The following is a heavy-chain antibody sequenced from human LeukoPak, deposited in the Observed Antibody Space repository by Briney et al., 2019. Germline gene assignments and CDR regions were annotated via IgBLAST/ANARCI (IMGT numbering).Heavy chain of an antibody. J-gene: IGHJ6*02. D-gene: IGHD3-3*01. CDR1: GFTFSSYA. CDR3: ARGGDFWSGYYSNTYYYYGMDV. Sequence: PGGSLRLSCAASGFTFSSYAMHWVRQAPGKGLEWVAVILYDGSNKYYADSVKGRFTISRDNSKNTLYLQMNSLRAEDTAVYYCARGGDFWSGYYSNTYYYYGMDVWGQGTTVTVSS. CDR2: ILYDGSNK. V-gene: IGHV3-30-3*01.